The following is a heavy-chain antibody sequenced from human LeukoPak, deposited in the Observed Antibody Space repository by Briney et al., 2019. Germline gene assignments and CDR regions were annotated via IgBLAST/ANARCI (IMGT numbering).Heavy chain of an antibody. Sequence: PGGSLILSCAASGFTFSSYAMSWVRQAPGKGLEWVSAISGSGGSTYYADSVKGRFTISRDNSKNTLYLQMNSLRAEDTAVYYCAKDPIVVVPAANFDYWGQGTLVTVSS. V-gene: IGHV3-23*01. CDR1: GFTFSSYA. D-gene: IGHD2-2*01. CDR2: ISGSGGST. CDR3: AKDPIVVVPAANFDY. J-gene: IGHJ4*02.